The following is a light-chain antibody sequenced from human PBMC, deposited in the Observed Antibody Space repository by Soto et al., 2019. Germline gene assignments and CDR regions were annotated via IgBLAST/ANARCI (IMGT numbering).Light chain of an antibody. CDR2: DVR. V-gene: IGLV2-14*01. J-gene: IGLJ1*01. CDR3: YSYTTSRTFV. CDR1: SSDVGGFDY. Sequence: QSVLTQPASVSGSPGQSITISCTGTSSDVGGFDYGSWYQQSPGKAPRVLIYDVRNRPSGISYRFSGSRSGNTASLTISGLQAEDQADYYCYSYTTSRTFVFGTGTKVTVL.